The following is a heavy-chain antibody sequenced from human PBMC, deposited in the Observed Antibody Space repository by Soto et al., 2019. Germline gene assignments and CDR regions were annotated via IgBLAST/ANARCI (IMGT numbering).Heavy chain of an antibody. CDR3: ARGGRLAAAHYYYDDMDV. CDR1: GGTFSSYA. D-gene: IGHD6-13*01. CDR2: IIPIFGTA. V-gene: IGHV1-69*01. J-gene: IGHJ6*02. Sequence: QVQLVQSGAEVKKPGSSVKVSCKASGGTFSSYAISWVRQAPGQGLEWMGGIIPIFGTANYAQKFQGRVTVTEDESTSTAYMELSSLRSEDTAVYYWARGGRLAAAHYYYDDMDVWGRGPTVTVSS.